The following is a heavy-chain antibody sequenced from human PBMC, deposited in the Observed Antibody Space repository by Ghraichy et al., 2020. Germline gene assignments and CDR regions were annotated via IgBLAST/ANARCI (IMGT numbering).Heavy chain of an antibody. CDR3: AAVRGYGYYYGMDV. V-gene: IGHV1-58*02. Sequence: SVKVSCKASGFTFTSSAMQWVRQARGQRLEWIGWIVVGSGNTNYAQKFQERVTITRDMSTSTAYMELSSLRSEDTAVYYCAAVRGYGYYYGMDVWGQGTTVTVSS. D-gene: IGHD6-25*01. CDR1: GFTFTSSA. CDR2: IVVGSGNT. J-gene: IGHJ6*02.